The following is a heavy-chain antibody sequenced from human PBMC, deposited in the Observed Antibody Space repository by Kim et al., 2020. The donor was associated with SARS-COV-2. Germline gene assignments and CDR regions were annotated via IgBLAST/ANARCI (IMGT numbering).Heavy chain of an antibody. Sequence: LQSRVTISVDTSKNQFSLKLRSVTAADTAVYYCARHPYYYDSSGYYGYFDYWGQGTLVTVSS. V-gene: IGHV4-39*01. J-gene: IGHJ4*02. CDR3: ARHPYYYDSSGYYGYFDY. D-gene: IGHD3-22*01.